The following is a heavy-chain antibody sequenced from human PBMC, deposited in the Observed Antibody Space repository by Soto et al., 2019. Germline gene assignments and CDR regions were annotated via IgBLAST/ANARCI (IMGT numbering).Heavy chain of an antibody. CDR1: GGTFSSYA. CDR3: ARHPRQNYYYGMDV. J-gene: IGHJ6*02. V-gene: IGHV1-69*01. CDR2: IIPIFGTA. Sequence: QVQLVQSGAEVKKPGSSVKVSCKASGGTFSSYAISWVRQAPGQGLEWMGGIIPIFGTANYAQKFQGRVTIPAXEXPSTAYMELSSLRSEDTAVYYCARHPRQNYYYGMDVWGQGTTVTVSS.